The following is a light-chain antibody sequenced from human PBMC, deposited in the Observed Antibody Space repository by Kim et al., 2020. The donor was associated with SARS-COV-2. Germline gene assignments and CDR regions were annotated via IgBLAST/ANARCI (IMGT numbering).Light chain of an antibody. CDR1: SGHSSYA. J-gene: IGLJ3*02. Sequence: SVKLTCTLSSGHSSYAIAWHQQQPEKGPRYLMKLNSDGSHSKGDGIPDRFSGSSSGAERYLAIASLQSEDEADYYCQTWGTGIWVFGGGTQLTVL. CDR2: LNSDGSH. CDR3: QTWGTGIWV. V-gene: IGLV4-69*01.